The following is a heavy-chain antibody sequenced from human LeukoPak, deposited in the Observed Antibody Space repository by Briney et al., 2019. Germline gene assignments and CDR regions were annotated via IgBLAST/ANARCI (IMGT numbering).Heavy chain of an antibody. J-gene: IGHJ3*01. CDR3: ARFDHVWETHGMDAFDL. CDR2: MYHSEST. Sequence: PSETLSLTCAVSGYSISRGYSWGWLRQPPGKVLEWIGNMYHSESTHYNPSLKSRVTISADTSKNQFSLKLSSVTAADTAVYYCARFDHVWETHGMDAFDLWGQGTMVTVSS. CDR1: GYSISRGYS. V-gene: IGHV4-38-2*01. D-gene: IGHD3-16*01.